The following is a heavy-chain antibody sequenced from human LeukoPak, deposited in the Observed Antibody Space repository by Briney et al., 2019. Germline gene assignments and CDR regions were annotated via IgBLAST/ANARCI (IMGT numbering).Heavy chain of an antibody. CDR3: AKNRGGSYYSGSDY. CDR2: VRGSDAGT. D-gene: IGHD1-26*01. J-gene: IGHJ4*02. Sequence: GRSLRPSSAASTFSLISNATNWVSQAPGGWLEWDSAVRGSDAGTSYTGSVNARFTIAKDNSKNPLYLQMNSLRAEDTAVYYCAKNRGGSYYSGSDYWGQGTLVTVSS. CDR1: TFSLISNA. V-gene: IGHV3-23*01.